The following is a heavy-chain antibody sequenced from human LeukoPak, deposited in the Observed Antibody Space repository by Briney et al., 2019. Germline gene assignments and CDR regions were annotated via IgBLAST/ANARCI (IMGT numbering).Heavy chain of an antibody. V-gene: IGHV3-33*06. CDR1: GFTFSSYG. Sequence: GGSLRLSCAASGFTFSSYGMHWVRQAPGKGLEWVAVIWYDGSNKYYADSVKGRFTISRDNSKNTLYLQMNSLRAEDTAVYYCAKDPSYNWNYCDYWGQGTLVTVSS. CDR2: IWYDGSNK. J-gene: IGHJ4*02. D-gene: IGHD1-20*01. CDR3: AKDPSYNWNYCDY.